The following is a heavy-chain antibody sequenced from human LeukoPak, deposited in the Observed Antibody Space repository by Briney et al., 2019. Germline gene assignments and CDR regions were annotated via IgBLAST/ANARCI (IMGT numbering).Heavy chain of an antibody. Sequence: AGGSLRLSCAASGFTVSSNYMTWVRQAPGKGLDWVSAIYSGRTTYYADSVRGRFTISRDDSKNTLYLQMHSLRAEDTAIYYCTRDLFDWDQGALVTVSS. V-gene: IGHV3-66*01. J-gene: IGHJ4*02. D-gene: IGHD3-10*02. CDR2: IYSGRTT. CDR3: TRDLFD. CDR1: GFTVSSNY.